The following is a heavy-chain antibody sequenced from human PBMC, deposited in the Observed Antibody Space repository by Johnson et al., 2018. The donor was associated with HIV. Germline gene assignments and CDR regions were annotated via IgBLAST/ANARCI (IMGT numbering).Heavy chain of an antibody. Sequence: APGKGLEWVSAISGSGGSTYYADSVKGRFTISRDNSKNTLYLQMNSLRAEDTAVYYCGREGRGSSSGAFDIWGQGTMVTVSS. CDR3: GREGRGSSSGAFDI. V-gene: IGHV3-23*01. CDR2: ISGSGGST. J-gene: IGHJ3*02. D-gene: IGHD6-6*01.